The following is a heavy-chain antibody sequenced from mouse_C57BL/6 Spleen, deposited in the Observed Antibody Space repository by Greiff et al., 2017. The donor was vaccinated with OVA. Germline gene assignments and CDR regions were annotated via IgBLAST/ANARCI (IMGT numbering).Heavy chain of an antibody. D-gene: IGHD2-4*01. CDR3: ARSSYDYGDY. CDR1: GFTFTDYY. J-gene: IGHJ2*01. Sequence: EVKVVESGGGLVQPGGSLSLSCAASGFTFTDYYMSWVRQPPGKALEWLGFIRNKANGYTTEYSASVKGRFTISRDNSQSILYLQMNALRAEDSATYYCARSSYDYGDYWGQGTTLTVSS. V-gene: IGHV7-3*01. CDR2: IRNKANGYTT.